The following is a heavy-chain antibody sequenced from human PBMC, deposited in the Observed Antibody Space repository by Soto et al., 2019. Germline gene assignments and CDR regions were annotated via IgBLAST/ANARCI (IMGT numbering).Heavy chain of an antibody. CDR2: VSHIGST. J-gene: IGHJ4*02. CDR3: ARAAIKRHRVEGQVCPSKTLDY. Sequence: PSQTLSLTCAVYGETFSGYYWTWIRQPPGEGLEWIGEVSHIGSTNYNPSLKSRVTISADTSKNQFSLELTSLTAADTAVYYCARAAIKRHRVEGQVCPSKTLDYCSQGTLVTVSS. D-gene: IGHD4-4*01. CDR1: GETFSGYY. V-gene: IGHV4-34*01.